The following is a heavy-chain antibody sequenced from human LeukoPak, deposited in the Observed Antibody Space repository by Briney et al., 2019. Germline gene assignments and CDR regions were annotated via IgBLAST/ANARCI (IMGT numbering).Heavy chain of an antibody. D-gene: IGHD5-18*01. CDR3: AREPDTAMVDPFDY. J-gene: IGHJ4*02. V-gene: IGHV3-21*01. CDR1: GFTFSSYS. Sequence: GGSLRLSCAASGFTFSSYSMNWVRQAPGKGLEWVSSISSSSYIYYADSVKGRFTISRDNAKNSLYLQMNSLRAEDTAVYYCAREPDTAMVDPFDYWGQGTLVTVSS. CDR2: ISSSSYI.